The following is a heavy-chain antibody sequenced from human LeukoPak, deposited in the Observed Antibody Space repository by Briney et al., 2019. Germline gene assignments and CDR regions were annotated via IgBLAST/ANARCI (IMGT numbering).Heavy chain of an antibody. CDR2: INPNSGGT. J-gene: IGHJ5*02. CDR1: GYTFTGYY. CDR3: ARAPRPMVRGVIHWFDP. V-gene: IGHV1-2*02. Sequence: ASVKVSCKASGYTFTGYYMHWVRQAPGQGLEWMGWINPNSGGTNYAQKFQGRVTMTRDTSISTAYMELSRLRSDDTDVYYCARAPRPMVRGVIHWFDPWGRGTLVTVSS. D-gene: IGHD3-10*01.